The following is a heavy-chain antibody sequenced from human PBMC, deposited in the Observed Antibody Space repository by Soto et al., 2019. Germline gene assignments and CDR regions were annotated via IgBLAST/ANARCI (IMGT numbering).Heavy chain of an antibody. J-gene: IGHJ4*02. CDR2: IIPILGIA. Sequence: QVQLVQSGAEVKKPGSSVKVSCKASGGTFSSYTISWVRQAPGQGLEWMGRIIPILGIANYAQKFQGRVTITADKSTSTAYMELSSLRSEDTAVYYCARDTSSSRDILTPRLYYFDYWGQGTLVTVSS. V-gene: IGHV1-69*08. D-gene: IGHD3-9*01. CDR1: GGTFSSYT. CDR3: ARDTSSSRDILTPRLYYFDY.